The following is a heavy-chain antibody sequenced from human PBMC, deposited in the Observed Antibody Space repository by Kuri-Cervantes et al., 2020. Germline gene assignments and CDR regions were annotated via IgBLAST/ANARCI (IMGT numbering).Heavy chain of an antibody. CDR3: ARESGYDPGDNWFDP. V-gene: IGHV4-38-2*02. J-gene: IGHJ5*02. D-gene: IGHD5-12*01. CDR2: IYHSGNT. CDR1: GYSISSGYY. Sequence: SETLSLTCTVSGYSISSGYYWGWIRQPPGKGLEWIGTIYHSGNTYYNPSLKSRVTISVDTSKNQFSLKLSSVTAADTAVYYCARESGYDPGDNWFDPWGQGTLVTVSS.